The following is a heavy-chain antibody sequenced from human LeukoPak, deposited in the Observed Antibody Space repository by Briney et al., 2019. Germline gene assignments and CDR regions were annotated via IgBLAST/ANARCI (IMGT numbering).Heavy chain of an antibody. CDR1: GGSFSGYY. Sequence: ASETLSLTCAVYGGSFSGYYWSWIRQPPGKGLEWIGYIYHSGSTYYNPSLKSRVTISVDRSKNQFSLKLSSVTAADTAVYYCARGPSSHNWFDPWGQGTLVTVSS. CDR2: IYHSGST. J-gene: IGHJ5*02. D-gene: IGHD6-13*01. CDR3: ARGPSSHNWFDP. V-gene: IGHV4-34*01.